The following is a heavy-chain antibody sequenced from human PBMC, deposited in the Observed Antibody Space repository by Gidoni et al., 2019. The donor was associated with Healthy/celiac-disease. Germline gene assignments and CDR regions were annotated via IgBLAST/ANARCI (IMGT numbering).Heavy chain of an antibody. V-gene: IGHV3-33*06. CDR2: IWYDGSNK. Sequence: QVQLVESGGGVVQPGRSLRLSWAASGFTFRNYDIHWVRQAPGKGLEWVAVIWYDGSNKYYADSVKGRCTISRDNSKNTLYLQMNSLRAEDMAVYYCAKEGGVGGFDIWGQGTMVTVSS. J-gene: IGHJ3*02. CDR1: GFTFRNYD. D-gene: IGHD1-26*01. CDR3: AKEGGVGGFDI.